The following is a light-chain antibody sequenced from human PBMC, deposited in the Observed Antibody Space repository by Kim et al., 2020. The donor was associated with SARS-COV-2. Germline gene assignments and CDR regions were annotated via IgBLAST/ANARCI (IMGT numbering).Light chain of an antibody. Sequence: ALGQTAMITCGGNNIGSKNVHWYQQKPGQAPVLVIYGDSNRPSGIPERFSGSNSGNTATLTISRAQAGDEADYYCQVWDSSTAHYVFGTGTKVTVL. CDR2: GDS. CDR1: NIGSKN. J-gene: IGLJ1*01. V-gene: IGLV3-9*01. CDR3: QVWDSSTAHYV.